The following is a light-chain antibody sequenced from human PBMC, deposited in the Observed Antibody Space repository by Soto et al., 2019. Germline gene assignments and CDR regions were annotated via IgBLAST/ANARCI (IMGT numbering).Light chain of an antibody. CDR1: QRISTF. CDR2: SAS. Sequence: DIQMTQSPSSLSAFVGGSVTITCHASQRISTFLNWYHQKPGKAPKLLIYSASYLQSGVPSNFSGSGSGTDFTLSIVTLQPEDFGTYFCQQSYRLPLTFGGGTKVDI. V-gene: IGKV1-39*01. J-gene: IGKJ4*01. CDR3: QQSYRLPLT.